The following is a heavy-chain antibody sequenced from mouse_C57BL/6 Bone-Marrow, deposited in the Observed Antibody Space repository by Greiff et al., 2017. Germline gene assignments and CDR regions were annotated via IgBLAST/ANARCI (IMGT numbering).Heavy chain of an antibody. J-gene: IGHJ1*03. CDR1: GFTFSDYG. CDR3: ARDSNYVCWYFDV. D-gene: IGHD2-5*01. CDR2: ISSGSSTI. Sequence: EVKLVESGGGLVKPGGSLKLSCAASGFTFSDYGMHWVRQAPEKGLEWVAYISSGSSTIYYADTVKGRFTISRDNAKNTLFLQMTRLRSEDTAMYYCARDSNYVCWYFDVWGTGTTVSVSS. V-gene: IGHV5-17*01.